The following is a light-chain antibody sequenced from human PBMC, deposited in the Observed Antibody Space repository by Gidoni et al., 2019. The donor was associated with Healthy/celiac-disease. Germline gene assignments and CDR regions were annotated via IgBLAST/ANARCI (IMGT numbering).Light chain of an antibody. CDR1: QSNSSY. J-gene: IGKJ2*01. CDR2: AAS. Sequence: IQLTQSPPSLSASVGDRVTITCRASQSNSSYLNWYQQKPGKAPKLLIYAASSLQSGVPSRLSGSGSGTDYTITISSLQPEDFATYYCQQSYSTPQTFGQGTKLEIK. CDR3: QQSYSTPQT. V-gene: IGKV1-39*01.